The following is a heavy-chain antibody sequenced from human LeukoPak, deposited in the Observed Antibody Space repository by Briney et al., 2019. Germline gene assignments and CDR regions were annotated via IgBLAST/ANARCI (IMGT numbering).Heavy chain of an antibody. Sequence: PGGSLRLSCAASGFTFSRSWMTWVRQAPGKGLEWVANIKQDGSEKYYVDSVKGRFTISRDNAKNSLYLQMNSLRAEDTAVYYCARPDIPGAFDIWGQGTMVTVSS. CDR1: GFTFSRSW. V-gene: IGHV3-7*01. CDR3: ARPDIPGAFDI. CDR2: IKQDGSEK. J-gene: IGHJ3*02. D-gene: IGHD5-12*01.